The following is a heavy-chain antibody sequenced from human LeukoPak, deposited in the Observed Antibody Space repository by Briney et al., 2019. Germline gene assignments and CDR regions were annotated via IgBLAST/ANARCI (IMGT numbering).Heavy chain of an antibody. J-gene: IGHJ4*02. V-gene: IGHV1-18*01. CDR1: GYTFSIYG. D-gene: IGHD6-13*01. CDR3: ARDNKVASGSGFDY. Sequence: ASVKVSCKASGYTFSIYGISWVRQAPGQGPEWIGWLSAYDGNTNYAQNVQGRVTLTTDTSTSTAYMELRSLRSDDTAFYYCARDNKVASGSGFDYWGQGTLVTVSS. CDR2: LSAYDGNT.